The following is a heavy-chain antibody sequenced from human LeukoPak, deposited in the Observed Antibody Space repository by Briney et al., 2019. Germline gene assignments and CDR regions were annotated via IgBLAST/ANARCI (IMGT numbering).Heavy chain of an antibody. CDR2: INPNSGGT. J-gene: IGHJ4*02. CDR1: GYTFTSYY. CDR3: ARQYYGSVSYSCDY. Sequence: ASVKVSCKASGYTFTSYYIHWVRQAPGQGLEWMGWINPNSGGTNYAQKFQGRVTMTRDTSISTAYMELSRLTSDDRAVYYCARQYYGSVSYSCDYCGQRTLVTVSS. V-gene: IGHV1-2*02. D-gene: IGHD3-10*01.